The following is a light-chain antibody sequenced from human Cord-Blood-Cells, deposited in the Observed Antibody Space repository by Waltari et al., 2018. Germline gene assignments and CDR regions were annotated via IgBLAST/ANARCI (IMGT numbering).Light chain of an antibody. CDR2: EGS. Sequence: QSALIQPASVSGSPGQSITLSCTGTSSDCGSYNLVSWYQQHPGKAPKLMIYEGSKRPSGVSNRFSGSKSGNTASLTISGLQAEDEADYYCCSYAGSSTWVFGGGTKLTVL. V-gene: IGLV2-23*01. CDR3: CSYAGSSTWV. CDR1: SSDCGSYNL. J-gene: IGLJ3*02.